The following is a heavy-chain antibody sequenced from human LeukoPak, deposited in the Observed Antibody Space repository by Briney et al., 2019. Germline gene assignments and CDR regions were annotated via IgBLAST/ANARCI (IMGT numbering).Heavy chain of an antibody. Sequence: PWASVKVSCKASGYTFTSYYMHWVRQAPGQGLEWMGIINPSGGSTSYAQKFQGRVTMTRDTFTSTVYMELSSLRSEDTAVYYCARPNRYGSGSYYIPYWGQGTLVTASS. J-gene: IGHJ4*02. D-gene: IGHD3-10*01. V-gene: IGHV1-46*01. CDR2: INPSGGST. CDR1: GYTFTSYY. CDR3: ARPNRYGSGSYYIPY.